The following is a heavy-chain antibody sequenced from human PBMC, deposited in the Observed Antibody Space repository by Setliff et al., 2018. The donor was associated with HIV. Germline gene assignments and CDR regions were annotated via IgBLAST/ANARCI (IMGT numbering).Heavy chain of an antibody. V-gene: IGHV4-61*01. Sequence: SETLSLTCTVSGGSINSGHYYWSWIRQTPGKGLEWIGHIYNSGATNYNPSLKSRVTISLVTSKNQFSLNLRSVTATDTAVYYCARNGPTKIPYDFWGRGTLVTVSS. CDR3: ARNGPTKIPYDF. J-gene: IGHJ2*01. CDR2: IYNSGAT. D-gene: IGHD2-8*01. CDR1: GGSINSGHYY.